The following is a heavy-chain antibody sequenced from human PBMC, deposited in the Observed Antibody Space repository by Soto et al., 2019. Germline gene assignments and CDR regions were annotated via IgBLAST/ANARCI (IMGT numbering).Heavy chain of an antibody. CDR3: ARARYFDSSLLAHYFDY. J-gene: IGHJ4*02. CDR1: GGSISSSNW. V-gene: IGHV4-4*02. CDR2: IYHSGST. D-gene: IGHD3-22*01. Sequence: PSETLSLTCAVSGGSISSSNWWSWVRQPPGKGLEWIGEIYHSGSTNYNPSLRSRVTISVDKSKNQFSLKMSSVTAADTAVYYCARARYFDSSLLAHYFDYWGQGTLVTVSS.